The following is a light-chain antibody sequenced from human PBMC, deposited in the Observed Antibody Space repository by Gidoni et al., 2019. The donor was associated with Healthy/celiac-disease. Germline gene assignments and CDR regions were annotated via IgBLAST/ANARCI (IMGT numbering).Light chain of an antibody. CDR3: QQSYSTPPTLT. V-gene: IGKV1-39*01. CDR2: AAS. J-gene: IGKJ4*01. CDR1: QSISSY. Sequence: DIQMTQSPSSLSASVGDRVTITCRANQSISSYLNWYQQKPGKAPKLLIYAASSLQSGVPSRFSGSGSGTDFTLTISSLQPEDFATYYCQQSYSTPPTLTFGGGTKVEIK.